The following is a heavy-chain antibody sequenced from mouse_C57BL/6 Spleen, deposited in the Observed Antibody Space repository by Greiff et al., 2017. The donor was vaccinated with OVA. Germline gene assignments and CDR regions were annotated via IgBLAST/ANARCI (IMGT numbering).Heavy chain of an antibody. CDR3: ARNYDYGGGFDY. CDR1: GFTFSDYG. Sequence: EVKVVESGGGLVKPGGSLKLSCAASGFTFSDYGMHWVRQAPEKGLEWVAYISSGSSTIYYADTVKGRFTISRDNAKNTLFLQMTSLRSEDTAMYYCARNYDYGGGFDYWGQGTTLTVSS. D-gene: IGHD2-4*01. CDR2: ISSGSSTI. V-gene: IGHV5-17*01. J-gene: IGHJ2*01.